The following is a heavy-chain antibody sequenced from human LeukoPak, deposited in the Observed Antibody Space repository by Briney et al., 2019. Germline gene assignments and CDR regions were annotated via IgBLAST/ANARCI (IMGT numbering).Heavy chain of an antibody. Sequence: ASVKVSCKASGYTFTSYGINWVRQAPGQGPEWMGWISAYNGNTKYAQNLQGRVTMTTDTSTSTAYMELRSLRSDDTAVYYCARAPLRGYGSGSYYNNWFDPWGQGTLVTVSS. CDR1: GYTFTSYG. CDR2: ISAYNGNT. CDR3: ARAPLRGYGSGSYYNNWFDP. V-gene: IGHV1-18*01. J-gene: IGHJ5*02. D-gene: IGHD3-10*01.